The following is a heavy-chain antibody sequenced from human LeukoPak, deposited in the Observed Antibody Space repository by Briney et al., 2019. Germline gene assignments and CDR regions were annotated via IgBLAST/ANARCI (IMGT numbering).Heavy chain of an antibody. J-gene: IGHJ6*03. D-gene: IGHD5-18*01. CDR1: GGSISSYY. CDR3: ARAGYSYRTINYYYYYMDV. CDR2: IYYSGST. V-gene: IGHV4-59*01. Sequence: SETLSLTCTVSGGSISSYYWSWIRQPPGKGLEWIGYIYYSGSTNYNPSLKSRVTISVDTSKNQFSLKLSSVTAADTAVYYCARAGYSYRTINYYYYYMDVWGKGTTVTVSS.